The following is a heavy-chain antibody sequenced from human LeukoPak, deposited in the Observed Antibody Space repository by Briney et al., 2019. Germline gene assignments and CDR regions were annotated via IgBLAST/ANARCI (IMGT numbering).Heavy chain of an antibody. D-gene: IGHD2-15*01. CDR1: GYTFTSYG. CDR2: ISAYNGNT. J-gene: IGHJ5*02. CDR3: ARDRGAYCSGGSCYSRFIWFDP. V-gene: IGHV1-18*01. Sequence: GASVKVSCKASGYTFTSYGISWVRQAPGQGLEWMGWISAYNGNTNYAQKLQGRVTMTTDTSTSTAYMELRSLRSDDTAVYYCARDRGAYCSGGSCYSRFIWFDPWGQGTLVTVSS.